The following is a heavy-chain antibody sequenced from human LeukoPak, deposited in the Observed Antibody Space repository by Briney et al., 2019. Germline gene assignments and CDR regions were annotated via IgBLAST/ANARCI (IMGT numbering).Heavy chain of an antibody. J-gene: IGHJ4*02. CDR1: GFTFSRHA. CDR2: ISSNGGST. CDR3: AREAVGAAIDY. D-gene: IGHD1-26*01. V-gene: IGHV3-64*01. Sequence: GGSLRLSCAASGFTFSRHAMHWVRRAPGKGLEYVSVISSNGGSTYYGNSVKGRFTISRDNSKNTLYLQMGSLRTEDMAEYYCAREAVGAAIDYWGQGTLVTVSS.